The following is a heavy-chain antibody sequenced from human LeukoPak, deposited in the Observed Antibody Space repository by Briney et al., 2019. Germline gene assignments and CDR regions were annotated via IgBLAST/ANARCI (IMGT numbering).Heavy chain of an antibody. Sequence: SETLSLTCAVYGGSFSGYYWSWIRHPPGKGLDWIGEINHSGSTNYNPSLKSRVTISVDTSKHQFSLHLRSVTAADTAVYYCARARRSRNYSDSSGYYSPPFDYWGQGTLVTVSS. J-gene: IGHJ4*02. CDR3: ARARRSRNYSDSSGYYSPPFDY. CDR2: INHSGST. CDR1: GGSFSGYY. D-gene: IGHD3-22*01. V-gene: IGHV4-34*01.